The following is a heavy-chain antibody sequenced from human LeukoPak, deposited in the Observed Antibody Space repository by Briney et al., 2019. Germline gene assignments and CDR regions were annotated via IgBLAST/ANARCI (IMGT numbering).Heavy chain of an antibody. CDR1: GYAFANYA. CDR3: ARGSGTGYYRGPLDY. D-gene: IGHD3/OR15-3a*01. V-gene: IGHV1-3*01. J-gene: IGHJ4*02. CDR2: INAGNGNT. Sequence: GASVKVSCKASGYAFANYAIHWVRQAPGQRLEWMGWINAGNGNTKYSQKFQGRVTITRDTSASTAYMELSSLRSEDTAVYYCARGSGTGYYRGPLDYWGQGTLVTVSS.